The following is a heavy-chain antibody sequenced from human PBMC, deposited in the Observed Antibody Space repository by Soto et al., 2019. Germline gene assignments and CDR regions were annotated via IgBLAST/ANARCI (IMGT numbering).Heavy chain of an antibody. CDR1: GGSISSGGYY. CDR2: IYYSGST. Sequence: QVQLQESGPGLVKPSQTLSLTCTVSGGSISSGGYYWSWIRQHPGKGLEWIGYIYYSGSTYYNPSLTSRVTISVDTSKKQFSLKLSSVTAADTAVYYCARVPGGYDFWSCYYGYYYGMDVWGQGTTVTVS. V-gene: IGHV4-31*03. J-gene: IGHJ6*02. CDR3: ARVPGGYDFWSCYYGYYYGMDV. D-gene: IGHD3-3*01.